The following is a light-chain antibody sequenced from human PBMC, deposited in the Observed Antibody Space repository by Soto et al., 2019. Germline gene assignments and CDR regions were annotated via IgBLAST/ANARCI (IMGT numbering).Light chain of an antibody. CDR3: QSYDSSLSGSL. CDR2: GNS. Sequence: QSVLTQPPSVSGAPGQRVTISCTGSSSNIGAGYDVHWYQQLPGTAPKLLIYGNSNRPSGVPDRFSGSKSGTSASLAITGLQAEDDADYYCQSYDSSLSGSLFGAGTKLTVL. V-gene: IGLV1-40*01. J-gene: IGLJ3*02. CDR1: SSNIGAGYD.